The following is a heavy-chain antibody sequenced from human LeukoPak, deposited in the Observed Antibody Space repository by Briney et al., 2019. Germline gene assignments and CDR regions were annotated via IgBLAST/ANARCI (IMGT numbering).Heavy chain of an antibody. V-gene: IGHV3-30*18. CDR3: AKERHGDRYYFDY. Sequence: PGGSLRLSCAASGFTFSSYGMHWVRQAPGKGLEWVAVISYDGSNKYYADSVKGRFTISRDNSKNTLYLQMNSLRAEDTAVYYCAKERHGDRYYFDYWGQGTLVTVSS. D-gene: IGHD4-17*01. CDR2: ISYDGSNK. CDR1: GFTFSSYG. J-gene: IGHJ4*02.